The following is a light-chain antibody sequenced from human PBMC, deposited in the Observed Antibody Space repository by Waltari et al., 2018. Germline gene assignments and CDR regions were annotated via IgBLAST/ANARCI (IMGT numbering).Light chain of an antibody. CDR1: QSLVHSDGNTY. CDR2: KVS. CDR3: MQGIHWPRS. J-gene: IGKJ1*01. V-gene: IGKV2-30*02. Sequence: DVVMTQSPLSLPVTLGQPASISCRSSQSLVHSDGNTYLSWFQQSPGQSPRRLIYKVSNRDSGVPDRFSGSGSGTDFTLKISRVDAEDIAIYYCMQGIHWPRSFGQGTKVEIE.